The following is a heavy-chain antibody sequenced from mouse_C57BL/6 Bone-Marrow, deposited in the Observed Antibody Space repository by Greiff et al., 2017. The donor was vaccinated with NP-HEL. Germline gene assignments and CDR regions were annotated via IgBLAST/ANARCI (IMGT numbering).Heavy chain of an antibody. V-gene: IGHV1-19*01. Sequence: EVQLQQSGPVLVKPGASVKMSCKASGYTFTDYYMNWVKQSHGKSLEWIGVINPYNGGTSYNQKFKGKATLTVDKSSSTAYMELNSLTSEDSAVYYCARRRGVGSPLFDYWGQGTTLTVSS. CDR2: INPYNGGT. CDR1: GYTFTDYY. D-gene: IGHD1-1*01. J-gene: IGHJ2*01. CDR3: ARRRGVGSPLFDY.